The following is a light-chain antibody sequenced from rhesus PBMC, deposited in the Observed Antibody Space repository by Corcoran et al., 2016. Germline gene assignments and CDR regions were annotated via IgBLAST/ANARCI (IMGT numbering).Light chain of an antibody. CDR2: KAS. CDR3: QQYSSSPLT. Sequence: DIQMTQSPSSLSASVGDTVTITCRASQSINNWLAWYQQKQGKAPNLRTYKASTLPRGVPSSFSGFGSGKDCTLTISSLQSEDFATYYCQQYSSSPLTFGGGTKVELK. CDR1: QSINNW. J-gene: IGKJ4*01. V-gene: IGKV1-22*01.